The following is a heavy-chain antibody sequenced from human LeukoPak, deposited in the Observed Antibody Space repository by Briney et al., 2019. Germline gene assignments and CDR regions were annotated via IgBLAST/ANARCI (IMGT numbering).Heavy chain of an antibody. CDR2: ISSSTTTI. V-gene: IGHV3-11*04. CDR3: ARRDWYFDL. CDR1: GFTFCDYY. Sequence: PGGSLRLSCAASGFTFCDYYMSWVRQAPGKGLEWVAYISSSTTTIYYADSVRGRFTISRDNAKNALYLQMNSLRAEDTAVYYCARRDWYFDLWGRGTLVTVSS. J-gene: IGHJ2*01.